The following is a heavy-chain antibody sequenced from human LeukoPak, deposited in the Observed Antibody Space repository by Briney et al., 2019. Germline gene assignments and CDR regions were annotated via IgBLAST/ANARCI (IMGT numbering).Heavy chain of an antibody. Sequence: SETLSLTCTVSGGSISYFYWSWIRQPAGKGLEWIGRIYTSGSTNYNPSLKSRVIMSVDTSKKQFSLKLSSVTAADTAVYYCARVRGSSGSYEYYHDMDVWGKGTTVTISS. CDR3: ARVRGSSGSYEYYHDMDV. J-gene: IGHJ6*03. CDR1: GGSISYFY. V-gene: IGHV4-4*07. D-gene: IGHD1-26*01. CDR2: IYTSGST.